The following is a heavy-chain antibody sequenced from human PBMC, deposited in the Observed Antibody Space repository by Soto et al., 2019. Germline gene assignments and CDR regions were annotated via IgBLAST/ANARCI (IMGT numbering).Heavy chain of an antibody. Sequence: PGGSLKISCKGSGYSFTSYWISWVRQMPGKGLEWMGRIDPSDSYTNYSPSFQGHVTISADKSISTAYLQWSSLKASDTAMYYWSRLNYGGYYGMDAWGQGTMVTVSS. CDR2: IDPSDSYT. CDR1: GYSFTSYW. J-gene: IGHJ6*02. CDR3: SRLNYGGYYGMDA. D-gene: IGHD4-17*01. V-gene: IGHV5-10-1*01.